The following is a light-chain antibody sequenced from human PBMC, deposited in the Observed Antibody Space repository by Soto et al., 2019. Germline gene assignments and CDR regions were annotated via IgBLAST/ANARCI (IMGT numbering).Light chain of an antibody. CDR3: RPYDNWQLT. J-gene: IGKJ4*01. CDR2: DTS. CDR1: QGIGDT. Sequence: EVVMTQSPATLSVSPGEGVTLSCRASQGIGDTLAGYQHKPGQTPRLLIYDTSTRATGVPARFRGSRSGPAFTLAINSLQYDDFAIYYCRPYDNWQLTVGGGTKVESK. V-gene: IGKV3-15*01.